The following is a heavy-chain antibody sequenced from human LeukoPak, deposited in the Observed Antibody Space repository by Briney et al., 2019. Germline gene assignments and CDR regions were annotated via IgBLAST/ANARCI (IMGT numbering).Heavy chain of an antibody. Sequence: SVKVSCKASGGTFSSYAISWVRQAPGQGLEWMGGIIPIFGTANYAQKFQGRVTITADESTSTAYMELSSLRSEDTAVYYCARGPLGVATPTQYGMDVWGQGTTVTVFS. CDR2: IIPIFGTA. J-gene: IGHJ6*02. V-gene: IGHV1-69*13. CDR1: GGTFSSYA. CDR3: ARGPLGVATPTQYGMDV. D-gene: IGHD3-3*01.